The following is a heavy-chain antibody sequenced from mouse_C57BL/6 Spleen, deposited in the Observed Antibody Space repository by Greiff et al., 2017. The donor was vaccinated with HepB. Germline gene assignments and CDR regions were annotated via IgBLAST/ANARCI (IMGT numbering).Heavy chain of an antibody. Sequence: QVQLKQPGAELVRPGTSVKLSCKASGYTFTSYWMHWVKQRPGQGLEWIGVIDPSDSYTNYNQKFKGKATLTVDTSSSTAYMQRSSLTSEDSAVYYCARRGGSFYAMDYWGQGTSVTVSS. J-gene: IGHJ4*01. CDR3: ARRGGSFYAMDY. CDR2: IDPSDSYT. CDR1: GYTFTSYW. V-gene: IGHV1-59*01.